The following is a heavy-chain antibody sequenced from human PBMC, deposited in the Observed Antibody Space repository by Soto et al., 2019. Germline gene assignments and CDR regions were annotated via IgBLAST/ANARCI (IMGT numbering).Heavy chain of an antibody. CDR3: AKRAGESSGPFDY. Sequence: EVQLLESGGGLVQPGGSLRLSCAASGFTFSSYAMNWVRQAPGKGLEWVSGISVGGGNTYYADSVKGRFTISRDNSQNTLYLQMNSLRAEDTAVYFCAKRAGESSGPFDYWGQGTLVTVSS. CDR1: GFTFSSYA. CDR2: ISVGGGNT. D-gene: IGHD6-19*01. V-gene: IGHV3-23*01. J-gene: IGHJ4*02.